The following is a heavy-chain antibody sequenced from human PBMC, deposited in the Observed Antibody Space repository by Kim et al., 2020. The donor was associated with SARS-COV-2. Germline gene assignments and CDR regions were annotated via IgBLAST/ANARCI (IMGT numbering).Heavy chain of an antibody. Sequence: SETLSLTCTVSGGSVSSGSYYWSWIRQPPGKGLEWIGYIYYSGSTNYNPSLKSRVTISVDTSKNQFSLKLSSVTAADTAVYYCAREGGLLSSGWSYFDYWGQGTLVTVSS. CDR1: GGSVSSGSYY. CDR2: IYYSGST. J-gene: IGHJ4*02. D-gene: IGHD6-19*01. CDR3: AREGGLLSSGWSYFDY. V-gene: IGHV4-61*01.